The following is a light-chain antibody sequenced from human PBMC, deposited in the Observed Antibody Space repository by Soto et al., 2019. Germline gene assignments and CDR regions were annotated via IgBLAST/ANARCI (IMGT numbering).Light chain of an antibody. CDR1: QSVGSS. Sequence: EIVLTQSPATLSLSPGERATLSCRASQSVGSSLAWYQQKPGQAPRLLIYDTSNRAPGIPARFSGSGSGTDFTLAISSLEPEDFAVYYCQQRNNWPLLWTFGGGTKVEIK. J-gene: IGKJ4*01. CDR2: DTS. V-gene: IGKV3-11*01. CDR3: QQRNNWPLLWT.